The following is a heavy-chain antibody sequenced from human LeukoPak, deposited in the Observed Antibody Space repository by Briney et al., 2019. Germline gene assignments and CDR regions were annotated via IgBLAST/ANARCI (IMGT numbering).Heavy chain of an antibody. J-gene: IGHJ4*02. CDR3: ASHSPITMVRGVIDPSFAY. CDR2: ISAYNGNT. D-gene: IGHD3-10*01. V-gene: IGHV1-18*01. Sequence: ASVKVSCKASGYTFTSYGISWVRQAPGQGLEWMGWISAYNGNTNYAQKLQGRVTMTTDTSTSTAYMELRSLRSDDTAVYYCASHSPITMVRGVIDPSFAYWGQGTLVTVSS. CDR1: GYTFTSYG.